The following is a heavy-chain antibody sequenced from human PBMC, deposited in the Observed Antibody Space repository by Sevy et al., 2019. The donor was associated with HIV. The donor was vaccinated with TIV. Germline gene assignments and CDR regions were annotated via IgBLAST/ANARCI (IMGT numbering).Heavy chain of an antibody. CDR2: ISHDGGTQ. J-gene: IGHJ4*02. V-gene: IGHV3-30*18. CDR3: AKDLFGDYCLCSVDY. D-gene: IGHD4-17*01. Sequence: GGSLRLSCAASGFSFSRYGIHWVRQAPGRGLEWVAVISHDGGTQYYADSVKGRFTVSRDNSKCTAYLEMDSLSTEDTAVYFCAKDLFGDYCLCSVDYWGQGALVTVSS. CDR1: GFSFSRYG.